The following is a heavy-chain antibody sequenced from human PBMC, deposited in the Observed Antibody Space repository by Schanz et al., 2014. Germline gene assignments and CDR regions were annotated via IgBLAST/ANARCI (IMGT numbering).Heavy chain of an antibody. CDR2: INPNSGDT. D-gene: IGHD3-3*02. V-gene: IGHV1-2*06. Sequence: QVLLVQSGAEVKQPGASVKVSCKASGYTFTAYFIHWVRQAPGQGLEWMGRINPNSGDTHSAQKFQGRVTMTWDRSISTANMELSRLRSDDTAVYYCARENKDYDSILNKFFHYGLDLWGQGTTVTVSS. CDR3: ARENKDYDSILNKFFHYGLDL. J-gene: IGHJ6*02. CDR1: GYTFTAYF.